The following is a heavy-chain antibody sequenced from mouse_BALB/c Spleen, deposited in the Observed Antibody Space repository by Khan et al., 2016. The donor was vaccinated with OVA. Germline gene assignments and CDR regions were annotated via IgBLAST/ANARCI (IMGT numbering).Heavy chain of an antibody. CDR2: IWGGGGT. Sequence: QVRLQQPGPGLVAPSQSLSITCTVSGFSLSRYNVHWVRQPPGKGLEWLGMIWGGGGTDYTSALKSRLSISKDDSKRQVFLKMNSLQTDDTAMYYCTRAYYRYDGYYAMDYWGQGTSVTVSS. CDR1: GFSLSRYN. J-gene: IGHJ4*01. D-gene: IGHD2-14*01. V-gene: IGHV2-6-4*01. CDR3: TRAYYRYDGYYAMDY.